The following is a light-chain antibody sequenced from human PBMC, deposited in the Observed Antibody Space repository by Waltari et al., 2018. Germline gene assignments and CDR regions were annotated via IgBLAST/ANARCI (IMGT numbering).Light chain of an antibody. CDR1: ALPKQY. CDR3: QSANSNGTFVV. V-gene: IGLV3-25*03. J-gene: IGLJ2*01. Sequence: SYELTQPPSVSVSPGQTARITCSGDALPKQYSYWYQQKPGQAPVLGIFKDSERPSGIPERFSGSSSGTTVTLTISGVQAEDEADYYCQSANSNGTFVVFGGGTKLSVL. CDR2: KDS.